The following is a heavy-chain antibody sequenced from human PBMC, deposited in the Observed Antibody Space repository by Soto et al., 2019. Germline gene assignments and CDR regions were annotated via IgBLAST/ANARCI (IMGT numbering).Heavy chain of an antibody. J-gene: IGHJ4*02. CDR1: GYTFTGYY. Sequence: ASVKVSCKASGYTFTGYYMHWVRQAPGQGLEWMGWINPNSGGTNYAQKFQGRVTMTRDTSISTAYMELSRLRSDDTAVYYCARRTGRALAGNRLGYWGQGPLVTVSS. D-gene: IGHD6-19*01. V-gene: IGHV1-2*02. CDR3: ARRTGRALAGNRLGY. CDR2: INPNSGGT.